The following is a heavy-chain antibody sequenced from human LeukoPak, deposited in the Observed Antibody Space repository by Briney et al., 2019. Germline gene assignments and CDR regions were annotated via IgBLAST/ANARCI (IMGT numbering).Heavy chain of an antibody. J-gene: IGHJ4*02. Sequence: SETLSLTCAVSGGSISSGGYSWSWIRQPPGKGLQWIGYIYHSGSTYYNPSLKSRVTISVDRSKNQFSLKLSSVTAADTAVYYCARPSRDYWGQGTLVTVSS. V-gene: IGHV4-30-2*01. CDR1: GGSISSGGYS. CDR2: IYHSGST. CDR3: ARPSRDY.